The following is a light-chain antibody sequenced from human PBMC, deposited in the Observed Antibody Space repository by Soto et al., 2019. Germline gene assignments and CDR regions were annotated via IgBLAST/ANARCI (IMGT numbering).Light chain of an antibody. J-gene: IGLJ2*01. CDR1: SSDVGSYNL. CDR2: EGS. Sequence: QSVLTQPASVSGSPGQSITISCTGTSSDVGSYNLVSWYQQHPGKAPKLMIYEGSKRPSGVSNRFSGSKSANTASLTISGLQAEDEADYYCWSYAGSSTFVVFGGGTKLTVL. CDR3: WSYAGSSTFVV. V-gene: IGLV2-23*03.